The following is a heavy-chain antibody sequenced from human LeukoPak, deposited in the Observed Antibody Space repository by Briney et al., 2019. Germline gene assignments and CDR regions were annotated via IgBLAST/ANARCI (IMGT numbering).Heavy chain of an antibody. CDR2: IRGSGGST. D-gene: IGHD2-2*01. CDR1: GLTFSSYA. J-gene: IGHJ4*02. Sequence: GGSLRLSCAASGLTFSSYAMSWVRQAPGKGLEWVSAIRGSGGSTYYADSVKRRFTISRDHSKNTLYLQMNSLRAEDTAVYYCAKDRGYCSSTRCYATWVLDYWGQGTLFTVSS. CDR3: AKDRGYCSSTRCYATWVLDY. V-gene: IGHV3-23*01.